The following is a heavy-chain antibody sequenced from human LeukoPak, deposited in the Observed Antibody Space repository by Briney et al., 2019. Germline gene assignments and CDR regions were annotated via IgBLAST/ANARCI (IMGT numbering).Heavy chain of an antibody. V-gene: IGHV4-59*01. CDR1: GGSISNYY. CDR3: ARDVTDYDFWSGYEWFDP. CDR2: IYYSGST. Sequence: SETLSLTCTVSGGSISNYYWSWIRQPPRKGLEWIGYIYYSGSTNYNPSLKSRVTISVDTSKNQFSLKLSSVTAADTAVYYCARDVTDYDFWSGYEWFDPWGQGTLVTVSS. J-gene: IGHJ5*02. D-gene: IGHD3-3*01.